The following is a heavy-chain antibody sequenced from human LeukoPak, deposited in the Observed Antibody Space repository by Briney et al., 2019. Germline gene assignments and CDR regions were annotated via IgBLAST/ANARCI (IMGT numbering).Heavy chain of an antibody. CDR2: LNPNSGNT. D-gene: IGHD6-13*01. CDR3: ARGVAAAGTSSPRAGVLFRYYMDV. J-gene: IGHJ6*03. Sequence: ASVKVSCKASGGTFSSYAISWARQATGQGLEWMGWLNPNSGNTVYAQKFQGRVTMTMNTSISTAYMELSSLRSEDTALYYCARGVAAAGTSSPRAGVLFRYYMDVWGKGTTVTVSS. V-gene: IGHV1-8*02. CDR1: GGTFSSYA.